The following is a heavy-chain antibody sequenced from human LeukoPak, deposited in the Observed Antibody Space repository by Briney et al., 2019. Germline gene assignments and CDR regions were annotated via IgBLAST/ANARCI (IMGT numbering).Heavy chain of an antibody. CDR3: TTDHLKYYHYDSSGYPDY. CDR2: IKSKTDGGTT. D-gene: IGHD3-22*01. V-gene: IGHV3-15*01. Sequence: GGSLRLSCAASGFTFSNAWMSWVRQAPGKGLEWVGRIKSKTDGGTTDYAAPVKGRFTISRDDSKNTLYLQMNSLKTEDTAVYYCTTDHLKYYHYDSSGYPDYWGQGTLVTVSS. CDR1: GFTFSNAW. J-gene: IGHJ4*02.